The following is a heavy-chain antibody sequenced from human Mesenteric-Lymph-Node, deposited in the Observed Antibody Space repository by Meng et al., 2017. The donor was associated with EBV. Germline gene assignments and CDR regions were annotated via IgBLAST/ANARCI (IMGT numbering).Heavy chain of an antibody. Sequence: EVQVVGSGGGLVQPGGSLRLSLAASGFTFHDYTMHWVRQAPGKGLEWVSTISGSGGSTYNADSVKGRFTISRDNSKNTLYMQMNSLRAEDTAVYYCAKDLVGAANYWGQGTLVTVSS. J-gene: IGHJ4*02. CDR2: ISGSGGST. V-gene: IGHV3-23*04. D-gene: IGHD1-26*01. CDR1: GFTFHDYT. CDR3: AKDLVGAANY.